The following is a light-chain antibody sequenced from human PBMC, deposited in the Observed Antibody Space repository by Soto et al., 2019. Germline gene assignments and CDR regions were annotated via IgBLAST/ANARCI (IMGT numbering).Light chain of an antibody. CDR3: LHDYNYPYT. Sequence: AIQMTQSPSSLSASVGDRFAITCRASQGIRNDLGWYQQKSGKAPKLLIYGASSLQSGVPSRFSGSGSGTDFTLTISSLQPEDFATYYCLHDYNYPYTFGQGTKVDIK. CDR1: QGIRND. CDR2: GAS. V-gene: IGKV1-6*01. J-gene: IGKJ2*01.